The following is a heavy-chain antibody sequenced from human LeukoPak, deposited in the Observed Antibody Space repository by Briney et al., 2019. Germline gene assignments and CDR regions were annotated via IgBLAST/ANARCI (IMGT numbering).Heavy chain of an antibody. CDR1: GGSISSYY. J-gene: IGHJ4*02. CDR3: ARETNNRDSRERDFDY. CDR2: IYTSGST. Sequence: PSETLSLTCTVSGGSISSYYWSWIRQPAGEGLEWIGRIYTSGSTNYIPSLKSRVTMSVDTSKNQFSLKLSSVTAADTAVYYCARETNNRDSRERDFDYWGQGTLVTVSS. D-gene: IGHD3-22*01. V-gene: IGHV4-4*07.